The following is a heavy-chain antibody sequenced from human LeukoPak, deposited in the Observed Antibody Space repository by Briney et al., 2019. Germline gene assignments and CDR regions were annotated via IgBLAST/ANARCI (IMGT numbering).Heavy chain of an antibody. J-gene: IGHJ4*02. CDR1: GYTFTSSG. D-gene: IGHD6-19*01. CDR3: AENSSGGYSDY. V-gene: IGHV1-18*01. Sequence: GASVKVSCKTSGYTFTSSGITWVRQAPGQGLEWMGWISTYNGYSKYAQNLQGRVTMTADTSTSTAYMELSSLRSDDTAVYYCAENSSGGYSDYWGQGTLVTVSS. CDR2: ISTYNGYS.